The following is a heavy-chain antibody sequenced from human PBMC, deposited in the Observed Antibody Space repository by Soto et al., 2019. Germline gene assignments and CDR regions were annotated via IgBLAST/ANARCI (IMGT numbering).Heavy chain of an antibody. CDR2: INPSGGST. CDR1: GYTFTSYY. Sequence: QVQLVQSGAEVKKPGASVKVSCKASGYTFTSYYMHWVRQAPGQGLEWMGIINPSGGSTSYAQKFQGRVTMTRDTATSTVYMELSSLRSEDTAVYYCARDIYCSGGSCCRTFDYWGQGTLVTVSS. CDR3: ARDIYCSGGSCCRTFDY. V-gene: IGHV1-46*03. J-gene: IGHJ4*02. D-gene: IGHD2-15*01.